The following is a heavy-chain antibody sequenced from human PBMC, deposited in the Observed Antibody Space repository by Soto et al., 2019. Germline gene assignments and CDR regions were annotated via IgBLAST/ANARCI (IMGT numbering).Heavy chain of an antibody. CDR1: GYTFTSYD. D-gene: IGHD3-10*01. CDR3: ARGIAPLWFGAHYYGMDV. CDR2: MNPNSGNT. J-gene: IGHJ6*02. Sequence: QVQLVQSGAEVKKPGASVKVSCTASGYTFTSYDINWVRQATGQGLEWMGWMNPNSGNTGYAQKFQGRVTMTRNTSISTAYMELSSLRSEDTAVYYCARGIAPLWFGAHYYGMDVWGQGTTVTVSS. V-gene: IGHV1-8*01.